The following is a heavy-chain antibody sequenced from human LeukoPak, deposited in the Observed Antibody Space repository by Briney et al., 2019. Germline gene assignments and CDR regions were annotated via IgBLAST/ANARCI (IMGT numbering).Heavy chain of an antibody. Sequence: ASVTISCKASGYTFTDYYMHWVQQAPGKGLEWMGRVDPEDGETIYEEMFEGRVTISAHTSTHTAYMELSSLRSEDTAIFYCTTDRDSGWSWGQGTLVTVSS. CDR1: GYTFTDYY. D-gene: IGHD6-19*01. V-gene: IGHV1-69-2*01. CDR2: VDPEDGET. J-gene: IGHJ5*02. CDR3: TTDRDSGWS.